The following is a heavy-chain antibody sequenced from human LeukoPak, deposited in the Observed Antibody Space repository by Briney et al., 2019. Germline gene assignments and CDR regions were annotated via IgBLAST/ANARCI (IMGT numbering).Heavy chain of an antibody. CDR1: GGSLSSYC. Sequence: SETLSLTCTVSGGSLSSYCWSWIRQPPGKGLEWIGYIYYSGSTNYNPSLKSRVTISVDTSKNQFSLKLSSVTAADTAVYYCARVRDSSGWGFDYWGQGTLVTVSS. CDR3: ARVRDSSGWGFDY. J-gene: IGHJ4*02. V-gene: IGHV4-59*01. D-gene: IGHD6-19*01. CDR2: IYYSGST.